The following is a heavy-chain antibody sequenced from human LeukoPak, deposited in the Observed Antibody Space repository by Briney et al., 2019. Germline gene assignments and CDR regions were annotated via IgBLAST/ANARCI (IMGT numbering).Heavy chain of an antibody. CDR3: AREVLLWFGDLLAGGGFDP. CDR1: GFTFSTYS. J-gene: IGHJ5*02. D-gene: IGHD3-10*01. V-gene: IGHV3-21*01. CDR2: ISSSSSYI. Sequence: GGSLRLSCAASGFTFSTYSMNWVRQAPGKGLEWVSSISSSSSYIYYADSVKGRFTISRDNAKNSLYLQMNSLRAEDTAVYYCAREVLLWFGDLLAGGGFDPWGQGTLVTVSS.